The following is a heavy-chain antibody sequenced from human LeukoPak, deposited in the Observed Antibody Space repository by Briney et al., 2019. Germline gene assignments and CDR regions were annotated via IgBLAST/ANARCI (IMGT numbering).Heavy chain of an antibody. Sequence: ASVKVSCKASGGTFSSYAISWVRQAPGQGLEWMGGIIPIFGTANYAQKFQGRVTITADESTSTAYMELGSLRSEDTAVYYCARVGTAMVYYYYMDVWGKGTTVTVSS. CDR3: ARVGTAMVYYYYMDV. CDR1: GGTFSSYA. D-gene: IGHD5-18*01. CDR2: IIPIFGTA. V-gene: IGHV1-69*13. J-gene: IGHJ6*03.